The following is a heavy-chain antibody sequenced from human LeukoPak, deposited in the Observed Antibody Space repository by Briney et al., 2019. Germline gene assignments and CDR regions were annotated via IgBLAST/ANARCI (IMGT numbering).Heavy chain of an antibody. CDR2: IYTSGST. D-gene: IGHD3-10*01. Sequence: PSETLSLTCTVSGGSISSYYWSWIRQPAGKGLEWIGRIYTSGSTNYNPSLKSRVTMSVDTSKNQFSLKLSSVTAADTAVYYCARDGTMVRGVIIGVSASDIWGQGTMATVSS. CDR3: ARDGTMVRGVIIGVSASDI. V-gene: IGHV4-4*07. J-gene: IGHJ3*02. CDR1: GGSISSYY.